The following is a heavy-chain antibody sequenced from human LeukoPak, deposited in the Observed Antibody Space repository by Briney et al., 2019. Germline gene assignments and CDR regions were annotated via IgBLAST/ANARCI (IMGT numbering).Heavy chain of an antibody. Sequence: PGGSLRLSCAASGFTFSSYSMNWVRQAPGKGLEWVSYISSSSSTIYYADSVKGRFTISRDNAKNSLYLQMNSLRAEDTAVYYCASENEHYDFWSGYYTGVEQPFDYWGQGTLVTVSS. CDR2: ISSSSSTI. CDR1: GFTFSSYS. J-gene: IGHJ4*02. D-gene: IGHD3-3*01. V-gene: IGHV3-48*01. CDR3: ASENEHYDFWSGYYTGVEQPFDY.